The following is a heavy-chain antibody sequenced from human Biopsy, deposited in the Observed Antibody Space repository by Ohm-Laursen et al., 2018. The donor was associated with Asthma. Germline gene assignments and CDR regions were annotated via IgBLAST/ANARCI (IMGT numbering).Heavy chain of an antibody. CDR1: GFTFMTYG. Sequence: SSLRLSCAAAGFTFMTYGMHWVRQVPGKGLEWVATVGSDESYTDHADSVKGRFTISRDNSKNTLHLQMHSLRVEDTAVYYCARGDSSGWSHYYFDYWGQGTLVTVSS. CDR2: VGSDESYT. CDR3: ARGDSSGWSHYYFDY. V-gene: IGHV3-33*01. J-gene: IGHJ4*02. D-gene: IGHD6-19*01.